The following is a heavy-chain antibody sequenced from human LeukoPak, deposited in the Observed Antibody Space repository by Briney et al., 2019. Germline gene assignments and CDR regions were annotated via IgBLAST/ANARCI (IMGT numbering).Heavy chain of an antibody. CDR3: AKSSTVTTRAFDI. D-gene: IGHD4-17*01. V-gene: IGHV3-23*01. CDR1: GFTFSSYA. CDR2: ISGSGGSI. Sequence: GGALRLSCAASGFTFSSYAMRWVRQAPGKGLEWVSAISGSGGSIYYADSVKGRFTISRDNSKNTLYLKMNSLRAEDTAVYYCAKSSTVTTRAFDIWGQGTMVTVSS. J-gene: IGHJ3*02.